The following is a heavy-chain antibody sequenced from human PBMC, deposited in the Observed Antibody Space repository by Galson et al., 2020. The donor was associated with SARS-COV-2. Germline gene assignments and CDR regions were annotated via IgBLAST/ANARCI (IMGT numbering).Heavy chain of an antibody. CDR2: TRYSGST. J-gene: IGHJ4*02. CDR3: VLHRDSSSLGDYFDY. Sequence: SETLSLTCTVSGGSVIGYYWSWIRQPPGKGLEWIAWTRYSGSTNYNPSLKSRVAVSVDTSKNQLSLKVTSVIAADTAVYYCVLHRDSSSLGDYFDYWGQGILVTVSS. D-gene: IGHD6-19*01. CDR1: GGSVIGYY. V-gene: IGHV4-59*08.